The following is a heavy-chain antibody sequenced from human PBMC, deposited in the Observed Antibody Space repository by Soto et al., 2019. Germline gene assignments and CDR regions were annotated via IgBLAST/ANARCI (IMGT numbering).Heavy chain of an antibody. D-gene: IGHD2-21*01. Sequence: PSETLSLTCDVYGGSFSGSYWSWIRQPPGKGLEWIGEINHSGSTNYNPSLKSRVTISVDTSKNQFSLKLSSVTAADTAVYYCAASCVACGGFNYYGMDVWVQGTTVT. J-gene: IGHJ6*02. CDR3: AASCVACGGFNYYGMDV. CDR1: GGSFSGSY. V-gene: IGHV4-34*01. CDR2: INHSGST.